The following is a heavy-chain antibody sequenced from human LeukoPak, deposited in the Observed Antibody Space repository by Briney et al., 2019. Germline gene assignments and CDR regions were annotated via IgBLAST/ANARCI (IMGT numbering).Heavy chain of an antibody. CDR2: IYHSGST. D-gene: IGHD4-17*01. J-gene: IGHJ4*02. Sequence: SETLSHTCAVSGGSISGGGYSWSWIRQPLWNGPEWIGYIYHSGSTYYNPSLKSRVTISVDRSKNQLSLKLSSVTAADTAVYYCARARGYGDSPLYFDYWGQGTLVTVSS. CDR3: ARARGYGDSPLYFDY. CDR1: GGSISGGGYS. V-gene: IGHV4-30-2*01.